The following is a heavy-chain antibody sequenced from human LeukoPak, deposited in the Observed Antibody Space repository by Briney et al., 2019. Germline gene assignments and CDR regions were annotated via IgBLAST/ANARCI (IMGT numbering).Heavy chain of an antibody. V-gene: IGHV3-7*03. Sequence: GGSLRLSCAASGFTFSRSDMIWVRQAPGKGLEWVANINRDGSERYYVDSVKGRFTISRDDAKSSLYLQMNSLRAEDTAVYYCARRNAMDVWGQGTTVIVFS. J-gene: IGHJ6*02. CDR1: GFTFSRSD. CDR3: ARRNAMDV. CDR2: INRDGSER.